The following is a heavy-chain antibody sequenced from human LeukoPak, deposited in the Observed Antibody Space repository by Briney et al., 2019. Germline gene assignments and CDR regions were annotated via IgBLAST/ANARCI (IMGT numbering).Heavy chain of an antibody. CDR3: ARESKGTYYDILTGYSIHYMDV. J-gene: IGHJ6*03. CDR1: GYTFTSYG. D-gene: IGHD3-9*01. CDR2: ISAYNGNT. V-gene: IGHV1-18*01. Sequence: ASVKVSCKASGYTFTSYGISWVRQPPGQGLEWMGWISAYNGNTNYAQKLQGRVTMTTDTSTSTAYMELRSLRSDDTAVYYCARESKGTYYDILTGYSIHYMDVWGKGTTVTVSS.